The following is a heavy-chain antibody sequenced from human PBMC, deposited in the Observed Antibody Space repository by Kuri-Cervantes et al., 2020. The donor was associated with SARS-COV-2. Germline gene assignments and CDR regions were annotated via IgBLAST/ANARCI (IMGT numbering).Heavy chain of an antibody. V-gene: IGHV4-59*12. CDR2: IYYSGST. D-gene: IGHD6-13*01. J-gene: IGHJ4*02. CDR3: ARGAIAAAAFDY. Sequence: GSLRLSCTVSGGSISSYYWSWIRQPPGKGLEWIGYIYYSGSTNYNPSLKSRVTISVDTSKNQSSLKLSSVAAADTAVYYCARGAIAAAAFDYWGQGTLVTVSS. CDR1: GGSISSYY.